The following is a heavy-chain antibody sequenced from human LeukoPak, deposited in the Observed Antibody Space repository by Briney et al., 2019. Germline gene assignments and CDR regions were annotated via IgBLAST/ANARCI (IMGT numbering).Heavy chain of an antibody. CDR2: IYYSGST. CDR3: ARHLHDAFDI. J-gene: IGHJ3*02. Sequence: PSETLSLTCAVSGGSISSYYWGWIRQPPGKGLEWIGSIYYSGSTYYNPSLKSRVTISVDTSKNQFSLKLSSVTAADTAVYSCARHLHDAFDIWGQGTMVTVSS. CDR1: GGSISSYY. V-gene: IGHV4-39*01.